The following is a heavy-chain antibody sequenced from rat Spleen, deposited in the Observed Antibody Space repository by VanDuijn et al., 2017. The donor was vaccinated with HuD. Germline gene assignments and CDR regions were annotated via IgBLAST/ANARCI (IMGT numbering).Heavy chain of an antibody. D-gene: IGHD2-1*01. Sequence: EVQLVESGGGLVQPGRSLKLSCAASGFTFSDYYMAWVRQAPTKGLEWVATIAFDGIGTYYRDSVKGRFTISRNNAKSTLYLQMDSMRSEDTATYYCARRYDFDFWGQGVMVTVSS. V-gene: IGHV5-17*01. CDR1: GFTFSDYY. CDR2: IAFDGIGT. J-gene: IGHJ2*01. CDR3: ARRYDFDF.